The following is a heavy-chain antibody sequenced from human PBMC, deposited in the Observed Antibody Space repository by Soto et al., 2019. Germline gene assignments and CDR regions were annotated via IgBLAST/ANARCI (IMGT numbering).Heavy chain of an antibody. V-gene: IGHV4-59*08. J-gene: IGHJ3*02. Sequence: SETLSLTCTVSGGSISSYYWSWIRQPPGKGLEWIGYIYYSGSTNYNPSLKSRVTISVDTSKNQFSLKLSSVTAADTAVYYCARHGGRYERDLAYYDFWSGYYTGVGAFDIWGQGTMVTVSS. CDR3: ARHGGRYERDLAYYDFWSGYYTGVGAFDI. CDR2: IYYSGST. CDR1: GGSISSYY. D-gene: IGHD3-3*01.